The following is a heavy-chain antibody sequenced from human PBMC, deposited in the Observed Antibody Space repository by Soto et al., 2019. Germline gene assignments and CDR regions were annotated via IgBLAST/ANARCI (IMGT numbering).Heavy chain of an antibody. CDR3: ARGSVYDFWSGYSSRRVAFDI. CDR1: GFTFSSYP. V-gene: IGHV3-30-3*01. CDR2: ISFDGSKK. Sequence: GGSLRLACAASGFTFSSYPIYWVRQAPGKGLEWVAVISFDGSKKYYSDSVKGRFTISRDDSKNTLYLQMNSLRAEDTAVYYCARGSVYDFWSGYSSRRVAFDIWGQGTMDT. D-gene: IGHD3-3*01. J-gene: IGHJ3*02.